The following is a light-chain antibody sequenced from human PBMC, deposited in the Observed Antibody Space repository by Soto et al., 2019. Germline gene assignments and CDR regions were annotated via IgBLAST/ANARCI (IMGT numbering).Light chain of an antibody. Sequence: QTVVTQPPSVSGAPGQRITISCTGSRSNIGAGFDVHWYQQRPGTAPRLLIYGNTNRPSGVPDRFSGSKSATSASLAIAGLQAEDEADYYCQSFDSSLSGSVVFGGGTKVTVL. J-gene: IGLJ2*01. CDR2: GNT. CDR1: RSNIGAGFD. V-gene: IGLV1-40*01. CDR3: QSFDSSLSGSVV.